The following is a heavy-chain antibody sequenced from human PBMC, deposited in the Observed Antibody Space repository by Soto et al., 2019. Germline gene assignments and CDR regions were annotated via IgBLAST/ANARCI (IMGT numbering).Heavy chain of an antibody. Sequence: GESLKISCKGSGYSFTSYWISWVRQMPGKGLEWMGRIDPSDSYTNYSPSFQGHVTISADKSISTAYLQWSSLKASDTAMYYCARGGCSWQYLFDYWGQGTLVTVSS. CDR1: GYSFTSYW. D-gene: IGHD2-15*01. CDR3: ARGGCSWQYLFDY. J-gene: IGHJ4*02. CDR2: IDPSDSYT. V-gene: IGHV5-10-1*01.